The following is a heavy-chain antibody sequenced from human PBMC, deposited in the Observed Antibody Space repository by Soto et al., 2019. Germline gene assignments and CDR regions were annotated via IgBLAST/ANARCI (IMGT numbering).Heavy chain of an antibody. Sequence: ASVTGSXKGAGYTFTDDSLQWVRQAPRQRLEWMGWINPASGKTKYSQKFQGRVTITRDTSASTAYMELSSLTSEDTALYYCARDLWLGESFRYYFDYWAQGTLVTVSS. D-gene: IGHD3-10*01. CDR2: INPASGKT. CDR3: ARDLWLGESFRYYFDY. J-gene: IGHJ4*01. V-gene: IGHV1-3*01. CDR1: GYTFTDDS.